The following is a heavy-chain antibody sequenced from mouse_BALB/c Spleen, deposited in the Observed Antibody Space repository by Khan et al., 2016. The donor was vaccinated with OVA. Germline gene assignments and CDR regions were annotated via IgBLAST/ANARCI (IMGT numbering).Heavy chain of an antibody. Sequence: VQLQHSGAELARPGASVKMSCKASGYTFTSYTIHWIKQRPGQGLEWIGYINPSSGYTNYNQKFKDKATLTADKSSTTAYMQLSSLTSDDSAVLYGARDGAYYRNDGWFAYWGQGTLVTVSA. CDR2: INPSSGYT. D-gene: IGHD2-14*01. V-gene: IGHV1-4*01. CDR3: ARDGAYYRNDGWFAY. CDR1: GYTFTSYT. J-gene: IGHJ3*01.